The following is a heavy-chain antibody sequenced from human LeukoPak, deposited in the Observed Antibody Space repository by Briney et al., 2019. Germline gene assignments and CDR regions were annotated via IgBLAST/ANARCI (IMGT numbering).Heavy chain of an antibody. CDR2: IIPIFGTA. D-gene: IGHD1-7*01. Sequence: ASVKVSCKASGGTFSSYAISWVRQAPGQGLEWMGGIIPIFGTANYAQKFQGRVTITADKSTSTAYMELSSLRPEDTAVYYCARDKNWNYGGLFDYWGQGTLVTVSS. CDR3: ARDKNWNYGGLFDY. J-gene: IGHJ4*02. V-gene: IGHV1-69*06. CDR1: GGTFSSYA.